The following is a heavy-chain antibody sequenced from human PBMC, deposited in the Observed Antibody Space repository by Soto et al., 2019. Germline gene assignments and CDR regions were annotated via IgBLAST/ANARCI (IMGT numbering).Heavy chain of an antibody. Sequence: GGSLRLSCAASGFTFSSYGMHWVRQAPGKGLEWVAVISYDGSNKYYADSVKGRFTISRDNSKNTLYLQMNSLRAEDTAVYYCAKDYCSGGSCYTFPGYWGQGTLVTVSS. J-gene: IGHJ4*02. CDR1: GFTFSSYG. V-gene: IGHV3-30*18. CDR2: ISYDGSNK. D-gene: IGHD2-15*01. CDR3: AKDYCSGGSCYTFPGY.